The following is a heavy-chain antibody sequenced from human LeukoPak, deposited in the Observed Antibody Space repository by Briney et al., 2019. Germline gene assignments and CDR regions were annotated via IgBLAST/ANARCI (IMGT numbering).Heavy chain of an antibody. CDR3: VRARWEPGIAGIMYYFDY. CDR1: SYSISRGYC. V-gene: IGHV4-38-2*02. Sequence: PSETLSLTCTVSSYSISRGYCWGWIRQSPGKGLEWIGNIHHGGSTSYNPSLKSRVTISLDMSKNQFSLKLNSVTAADTAVYYCVRARWEPGIAGIMYYFDYWGQGTLVTVSS. J-gene: IGHJ4*02. D-gene: IGHD6-13*01. CDR2: IHHGGST.